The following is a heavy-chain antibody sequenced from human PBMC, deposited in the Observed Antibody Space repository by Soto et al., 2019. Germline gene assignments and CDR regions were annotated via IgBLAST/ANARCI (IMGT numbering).Heavy chain of an antibody. V-gene: IGHV4-31*03. CDR1: GGSISCGGYY. CDR3: ARRRLGQLSLTSSFDY. D-gene: IGHD3-16*02. J-gene: IGHJ4*02. CDR2: IYSSGST. Sequence: QVQLQESGPGLVKPSQTLSLTCTVSGGSISCGGYYWSWIRQHPGKGLVWIGYIYSSGSTFYNPSLQSRVALSVDTSKNQFSLKLNSVTAADTAVYYCARRRLGQLSLTSSFDYWGQGTLVTVSS.